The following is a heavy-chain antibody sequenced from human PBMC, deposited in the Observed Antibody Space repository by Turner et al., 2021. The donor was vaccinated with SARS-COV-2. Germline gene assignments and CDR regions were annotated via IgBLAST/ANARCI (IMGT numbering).Heavy chain of an antibody. D-gene: IGHD2-21*02. Sequence: EVQLVESGGGLVQPGGYLRLSCAASGFTFTNSWMHWVRQAPGRGLEWVSRINSDGSDTRYADSVKGRFTVSSDSARNTLYLQMNSLRVEDSAVYYCASLQFRRWGEGTMVTVSS. J-gene: IGHJ3*01. CDR2: INSDGSDT. CDR1: GFTFTNSW. V-gene: IGHV3-74*01. CDR3: ASLQFRR.